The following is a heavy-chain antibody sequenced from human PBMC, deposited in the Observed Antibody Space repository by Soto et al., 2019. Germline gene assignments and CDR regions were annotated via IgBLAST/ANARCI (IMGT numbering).Heavy chain of an antibody. J-gene: IGHJ4*02. CDR2: IYFDGST. CDR1: GASITSNFYY. Sequence: SETLSLTCAVSGASITSNFYYWGWIRRPPGKGLEWFGSIYFDGSTYYKSSLKSRVTISLDTSKNQFSLKLTSVTAADTAVYYCGKVLTGATRHTDFDSWGQGTLVTVSS. D-gene: IGHD2-21*02. V-gene: IGHV4-39*01. CDR3: GKVLTGATRHTDFDS.